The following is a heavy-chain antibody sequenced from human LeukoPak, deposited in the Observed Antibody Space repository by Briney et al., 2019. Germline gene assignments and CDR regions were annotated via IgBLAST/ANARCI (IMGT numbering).Heavy chain of an antibody. J-gene: IGHJ5*02. CDR3: ARDGLDLRNWFDP. CDR2: IYHSGST. CDR1: GYSISSGYY. D-gene: IGHD3-3*01. Sequence: PSETLSLTCAVSGYSISSGYYWGWIRQPPGKGLEWIGSIYHSGSTYYNPSLKSRVTISVDTSKNQFSLKLSSVTAADTAVYYCARDGLDLRNWFDPWGQGTLVTVSS. V-gene: IGHV4-38-2*02.